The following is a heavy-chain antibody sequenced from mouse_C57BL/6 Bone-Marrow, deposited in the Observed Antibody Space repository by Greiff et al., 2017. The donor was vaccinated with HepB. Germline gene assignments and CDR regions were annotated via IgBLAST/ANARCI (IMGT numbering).Heavy chain of an antibody. V-gene: IGHV5-17*01. CDR1: GFTFSDYG. J-gene: IGHJ3*01. D-gene: IGHD2-4*01. Sequence: DVMLVESGGGLVKPGGSLKLSRAASGFTFSDYGMHWVRQAPEKGLEWVAYISSGSSTIYYADTVKGRFTISRDNAKNTLFLQMTSLRSEDTAMYYCAREGLRPFAYWGQGTLVTVSA. CDR3: AREGLRPFAY. CDR2: ISSGSSTI.